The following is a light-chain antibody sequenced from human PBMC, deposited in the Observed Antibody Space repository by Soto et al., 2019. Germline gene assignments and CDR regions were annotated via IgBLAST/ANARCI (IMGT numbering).Light chain of an antibody. Sequence: QSALTQPRSVSGSPGQSVTISCTGTSSDVGGYNYVSWYQQHPGKAPKLMIYDVSKRPSGVPDRFSGSKSGNTASLTISGLQAEDEADYYRCSYAGSYTFDVFGTGTQLTVL. CDR2: DVS. V-gene: IGLV2-11*01. CDR1: SSDVGGYNY. CDR3: CSYAGSYTFDV. J-gene: IGLJ1*01.